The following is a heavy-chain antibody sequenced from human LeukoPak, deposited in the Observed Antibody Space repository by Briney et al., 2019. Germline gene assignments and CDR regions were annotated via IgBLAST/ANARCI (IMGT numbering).Heavy chain of an antibody. CDR1: GFNFSSYA. CDR2: ISGSGGST. CDR3: APTPESSSWVFDY. V-gene: IGHV3-23*01. D-gene: IGHD6-13*01. Sequence: GGSLRLSCAASGFNFSSYAMSWVRQAPGKGQEWVSAISGSGGSTYYADSVKGRSTISRDNSKNTLYLQMNSLRAEDTAVYYCAPTPESSSWVFDYWGQGTLVTVSS. J-gene: IGHJ4*02.